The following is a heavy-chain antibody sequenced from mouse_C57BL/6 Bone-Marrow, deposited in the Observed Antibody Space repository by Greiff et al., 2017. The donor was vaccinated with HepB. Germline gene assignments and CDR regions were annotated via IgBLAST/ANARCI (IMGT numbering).Heavy chain of an antibody. CDR3: ARDGGFYFDC. J-gene: IGHJ2*01. CDR2: IYYSGTI. V-gene: IGHV3-5*01. Sequence: EVQLQESGPGLVKPSQTVFLTCTVTGISITTGNYRWSWSRPFPGNKLEWIGYIYYSGTINYNPSLTSRTTITRETPKIQFFLEMNSLTAEDAVKYYCARDGGFYFDCWGQGTTLTVSS. CDR1: GISITTGNYR.